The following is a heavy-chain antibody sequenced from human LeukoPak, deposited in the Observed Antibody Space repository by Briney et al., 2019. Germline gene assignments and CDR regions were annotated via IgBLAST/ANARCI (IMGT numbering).Heavy chain of an antibody. CDR3: VRDSITEPGINWDH. V-gene: IGHV1-2*02. J-gene: IGHJ4*02. CDR1: GYTFTGYY. Sequence: ASVKVSCKASGYTFTGYYIHWVRQAPGQGLEWMGWIIPTSGGTKYAQNFQGRVTLTLDTSISTAYMELSGLRFDDAAVYYCVRDSITEPGINWDHWGQGTLVTVSS. D-gene: IGHD6-19*01. CDR2: IIPTSGGT.